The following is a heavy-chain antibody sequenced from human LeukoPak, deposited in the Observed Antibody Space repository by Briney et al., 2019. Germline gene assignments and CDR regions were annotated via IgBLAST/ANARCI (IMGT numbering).Heavy chain of an antibody. CDR2: ISPSGGST. CDR1: GFTFSSHG. Sequence: GGSLRLSCAASGFTFSSHGMNWVRQAPGKGLEWVSGISPSGGSTYYADSVKGRFTISRDNSKNTLYLQMNSLRAEDTAVYYCANLPYGDYVNYWGQGTLVTVSS. CDR3: ANLPYGDYVNY. J-gene: IGHJ4*02. D-gene: IGHD4-17*01. V-gene: IGHV3-23*01.